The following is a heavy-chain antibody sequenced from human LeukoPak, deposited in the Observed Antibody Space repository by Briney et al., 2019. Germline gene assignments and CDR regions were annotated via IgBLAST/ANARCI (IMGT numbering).Heavy chain of an antibody. CDR1: GFTFSSYA. D-gene: IGHD3-3*01. CDR2: ISGSGGST. V-gene: IGHV3-23*01. Sequence: GGSLGLSCAASGFTFSSYAMSWVRQAPGKGLEWVSAISGSGGSTYYADSVKGRFTISRDNSKNTLYLQMNSLRAEDTAVYYCAKDISYYDFWSGYSPAAFDIWGQGTMVTVSS. CDR3: AKDISYYDFWSGYSPAAFDI. J-gene: IGHJ3*02.